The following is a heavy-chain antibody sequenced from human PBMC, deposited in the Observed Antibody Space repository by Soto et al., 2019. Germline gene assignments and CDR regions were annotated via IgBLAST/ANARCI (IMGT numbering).Heavy chain of an antibody. V-gene: IGHV3-23*01. D-gene: IGHD1-20*01. CDR1: GFNVGAFA. J-gene: IGHJ4*02. Sequence: GSLRLSCAASGFNVGAFAVNWVRQAPGKGLEWVSGISVSDAFIYYADSVRGRFSISRDASENILYLQMNSLRVDGTALYYCTRETVAGITGLDYWGPGTLVTVSS. CDR3: TRETVAGITGLDY. CDR2: ISVSDAFI.